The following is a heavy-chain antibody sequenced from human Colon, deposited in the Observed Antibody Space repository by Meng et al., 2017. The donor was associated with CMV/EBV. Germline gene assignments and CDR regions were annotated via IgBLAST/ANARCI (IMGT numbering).Heavy chain of an antibody. D-gene: IGHD5-24*01. CDR3: GKDQEDRDGYNITVDS. CDR1: GFSFSSYE. V-gene: IGHV3-48*03. J-gene: IGHJ4*02. Sequence: GGSLRLSCAASGFSFSSYEMNWVRQAPGKGLEWVSYISSSGNTIHYADSVKGRFTISRDNVKNSLYLHMNSLRAEDTALYYCGKDQEDRDGYNITVDSWGQGTLVTVSS. CDR2: ISSSGNTI.